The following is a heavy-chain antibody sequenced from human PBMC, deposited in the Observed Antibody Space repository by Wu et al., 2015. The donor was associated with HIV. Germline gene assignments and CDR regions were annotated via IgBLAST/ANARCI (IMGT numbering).Heavy chain of an antibody. J-gene: IGHJ6*03. CDR2: INHSGST. D-gene: IGHD1-26*01. CDR1: GGSFSGYY. CDR3: ARSQKGRVKGATRTTPYYYYMDV. V-gene: IGHV4-34*01. Sequence: QVQLQQWGAGLLKPSETLSLTCAVYGGSFSGYYWSWIRQPPGKGLEWIGEINHSGSTNYNPSLKSRVTISVDTSKNQFSLKLSSVTAADTAVYYCARSQKGRVKGATRTTPYYYYMDVWGKGTTVTVSS.